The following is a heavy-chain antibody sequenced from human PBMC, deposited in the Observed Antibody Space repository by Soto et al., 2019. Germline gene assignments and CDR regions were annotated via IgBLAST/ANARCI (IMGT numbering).Heavy chain of an antibody. V-gene: IGHV4-59*01. CDR1: GGSISSYY. D-gene: IGHD6-13*01. Sequence: PSETLSLTCTVSGGSISSYYWSWIRQPPGKGLEWLGYIYYSGSTNYNPSLKSRVTISVDTSKNQFSLKLISVTAADTAVHYCARSSSGSGPLGGVNYYYAMDVWGQGTTVRVSS. CDR2: IYYSGST. CDR3: ARSSSGSGPLGGVNYYYAMDV. J-gene: IGHJ6*02.